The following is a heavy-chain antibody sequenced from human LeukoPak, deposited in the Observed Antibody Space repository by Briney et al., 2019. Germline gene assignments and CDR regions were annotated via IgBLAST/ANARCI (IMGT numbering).Heavy chain of an antibody. V-gene: IGHV4-39*07. CDR2: IYYSGST. J-gene: IGHJ4*02. CDR3: AREGRLPAAIGY. D-gene: IGHD2-2*01. Sequence: SETLSLTCTVSGGPISSSNYYWGWIRQPPGKNLEWIGSIYYSGSTFYSPSLKSRVTISVDTSKNQFSLKLSSVTAADTALYYCAREGRLPAAIGYWGQGTLVTVSS. CDR1: GGPISSSNYY.